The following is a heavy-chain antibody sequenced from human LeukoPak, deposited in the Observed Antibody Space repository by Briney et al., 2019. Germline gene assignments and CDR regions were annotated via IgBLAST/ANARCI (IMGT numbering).Heavy chain of an antibody. CDR1: GFTFSRYR. CDR3: ARDGYSIGYFYDL. D-gene: IGHD3-22*01. CDR2: ISSSSTYI. V-gene: IGHV3-21*01. Sequence: GGSLRLSCAASGFTFSRYRMNWVRQAPGKGLQWVSSISSSSTYIYYADSVKGRFTISRDNAKNSVFLQMNSLRAGDTAVYYCARDGYSIGYFYDLWGQGTLVTVSS. J-gene: IGHJ4*02.